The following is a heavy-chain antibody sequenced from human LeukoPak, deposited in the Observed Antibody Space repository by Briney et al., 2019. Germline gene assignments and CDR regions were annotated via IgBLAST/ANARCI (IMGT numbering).Heavy chain of an antibody. CDR3: ARDDYGDYEGLYGMDV. V-gene: IGHV1-18*04. J-gene: IGHJ6*04. Sequence: ASVKVSCKASGYTFTSYGISWVRQAPGQGLEWMGWISAYNGNTNYAQKLQGRVTMTTDTSTGTAYMELRSLRSDDTAVYYCARDDYGDYEGLYGMDVWGKGTTVTVSS. D-gene: IGHD4-17*01. CDR2: ISAYNGNT. CDR1: GYTFTSYG.